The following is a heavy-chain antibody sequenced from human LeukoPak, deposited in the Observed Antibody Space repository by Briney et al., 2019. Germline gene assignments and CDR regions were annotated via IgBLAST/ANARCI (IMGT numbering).Heavy chain of an antibody. CDR1: GFTVSSNY. J-gene: IGHJ4*02. Sequence: GGSLRLSCAASGFTVSSNYMSWVRQAPGKGLEWVSVIYSGGSTYYADSVKGRFTISRDNSKNTLYLQMNSLRAEDTAVYYCASTGEYGSGSYPLDYWGQGTLVTVSS. V-gene: IGHV3-53*01. CDR3: ASTGEYGSGSYPLDY. CDR2: IYSGGST. D-gene: IGHD3-10*01.